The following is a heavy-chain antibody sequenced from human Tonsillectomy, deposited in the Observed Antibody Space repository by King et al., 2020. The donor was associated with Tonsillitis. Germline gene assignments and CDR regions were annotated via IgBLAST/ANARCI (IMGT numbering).Heavy chain of an antibody. CDR1: GGSISSSSYY. CDR2: IYYSGST. Sequence: LQLQESGPGLVKPSETLSLTCTVSGGSISSSSYYWGWIRQPPGKGLEWIGSIYYSGSTYYNPSLKSRVTISVDTSKNQFSLKLSSVTAADTAVYYCARQYGYGPPYYYYYNMDVWGKGTTVTVSS. V-gene: IGHV4-39*01. CDR3: ARQYGYGPPYYYYYNMDV. D-gene: IGHD5-18*01. J-gene: IGHJ6*03.